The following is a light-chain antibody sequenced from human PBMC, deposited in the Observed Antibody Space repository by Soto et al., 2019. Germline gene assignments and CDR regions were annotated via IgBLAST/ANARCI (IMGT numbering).Light chain of an antibody. Sequence: DIQMTQSPSTLSSSVGDRVSITXRASHNSNSWVSWYPQRAGKATNXXLYXASSLESGVPSRFSGSGCGTEITITISSLQPYYVETYCCQQYQSHSSFGGGTKVDIK. CDR1: HNSNSW. V-gene: IGKV1-5*01. J-gene: IGKJ4*01. CDR3: QQYQSHSS. CDR2: XAS.